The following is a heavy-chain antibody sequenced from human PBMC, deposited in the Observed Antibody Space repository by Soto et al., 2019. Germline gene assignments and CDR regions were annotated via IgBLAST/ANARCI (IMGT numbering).Heavy chain of an antibody. CDR1: GGSIDRSNYY. J-gene: IGHJ4*02. CDR2: TYYNGNA. Sequence: QLQLQESGPGLVKPSETLSLTCTVSGGSIDRSNYYWDWIRQPPGKGLEWIGTTYYNGNAYYNPSLXRXVXXSVDTSKNQFSLKLISVTAADTAVYYCARHFVAVVIKGWGYWGQGTLVTVSS. CDR3: ARHFVAVVIKGWGY. V-gene: IGHV4-39*01. D-gene: IGHD3-22*01.